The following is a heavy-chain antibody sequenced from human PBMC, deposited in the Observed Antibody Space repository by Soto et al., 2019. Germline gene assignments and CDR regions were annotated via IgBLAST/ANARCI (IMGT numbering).Heavy chain of an antibody. D-gene: IGHD3-10*01. CDR1: GFTFSSYA. Sequence: GGSLRLSCAASGFTFSSYAMSWVRQAPGKGLEWVSAISGSGGSTYYADSVKGRFTISRDNSKNTLYLQVNSLRAEDTAVYYCAKDRATMVRGGLYDYWGQGTLVTVSS. J-gene: IGHJ4*02. CDR2: ISGSGGST. V-gene: IGHV3-23*01. CDR3: AKDRATMVRGGLYDY.